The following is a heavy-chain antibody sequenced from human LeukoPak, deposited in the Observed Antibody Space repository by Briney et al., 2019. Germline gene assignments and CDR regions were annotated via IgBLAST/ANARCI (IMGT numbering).Heavy chain of an antibody. J-gene: IGHJ4*02. CDR3: ARAYCTSTRCPFDS. D-gene: IGHD2-2*01. CDR1: GDFINSALYF. Sequence: PSQTLSFTCTVSGDFINSALYFWTWIRQHPGEGLEWIGYTYYSGSTHYNPSLKSRVIISVDTSKNQFSLKLSSVTAADTAVYYCARAYCTSTRCPFDSWGQGTLVTVSS. V-gene: IGHV4-31*03. CDR2: TYYSGST.